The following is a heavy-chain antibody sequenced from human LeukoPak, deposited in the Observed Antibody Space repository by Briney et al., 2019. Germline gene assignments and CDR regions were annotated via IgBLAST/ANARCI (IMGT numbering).Heavy chain of an antibody. CDR1: GYTFPSYD. CDR3: ARGPKWTGSYYYFDF. CDR2: MNPNSGNT. Sequence: ASVTVSFTTSGYTFPSYDINWVRQATGQGLEWMGWMNPNSGNTGYAQKFQGRVTITRNTSISTAYMELSSLRSEDTAVYFCARGPKWTGSYYYFDFWGQGTLVTVSS. D-gene: IGHD1-26*01. J-gene: IGHJ4*02. V-gene: IGHV1-8*01.